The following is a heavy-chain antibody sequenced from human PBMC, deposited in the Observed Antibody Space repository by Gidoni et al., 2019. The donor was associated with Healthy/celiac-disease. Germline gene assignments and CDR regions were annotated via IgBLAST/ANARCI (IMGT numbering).Heavy chain of an antibody. CDR3: ARGDYYGSGSYKLGRFDY. V-gene: IGHV4-34*01. J-gene: IGHJ4*02. D-gene: IGHD3-10*01. CDR1: GGSFSGYY. Sequence: QVQLQQWGAGLLKPSETLSLTCAVYGGSFSGYYWSWIRQPPGKGLEWIGEINHSGSTNYNPSLKSRVTISVDTSKNQFSLKLSSVTAADTAVYYCARGDYYGSGSYKLGRFDYWGQGTLVTVSS. CDR2: INHSGST.